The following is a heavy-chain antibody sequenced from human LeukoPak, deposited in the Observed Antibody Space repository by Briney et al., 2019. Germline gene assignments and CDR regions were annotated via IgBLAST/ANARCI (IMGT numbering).Heavy chain of an antibody. CDR2: INHSGST. J-gene: IGHJ5*02. CDR1: GGSFSGYY. D-gene: IGHD3-22*01. Sequence: SETLSLTCAVYGGSFSGYYWSWIRQPPGKGLEWIGEINHSGSTNYNPSLKSRVTISVDTSKNQFSLKLSSVTAADTAVYYCARAGVVVIKTWFDPWGQGTLVTVSS. V-gene: IGHV4-34*01. CDR3: ARAGVVVIKTWFDP.